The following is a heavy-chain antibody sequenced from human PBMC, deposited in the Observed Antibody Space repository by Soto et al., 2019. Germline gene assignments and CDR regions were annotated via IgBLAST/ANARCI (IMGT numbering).Heavy chain of an antibody. CDR1: GGSISSGGYY. V-gene: IGHV4-31*03. D-gene: IGHD3-16*02. J-gene: IGHJ5*02. CDR3: ARDTVITFGGVIVRNWFDP. Sequence: QVQLQESGPGLVKPSQTLSLTCTVSGGSISSGGYYWSWIRQHPGKGLEWIGYIYYSGSTYYNPSLNSRVTISVDTSKKQFSLKLSSVTAADTAVYYCARDTVITFGGVIVRNWFDPWGQGTLVTVSS. CDR2: IYYSGST.